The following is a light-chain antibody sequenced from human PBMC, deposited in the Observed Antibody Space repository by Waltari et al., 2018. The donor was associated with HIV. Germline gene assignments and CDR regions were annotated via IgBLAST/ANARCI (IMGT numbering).Light chain of an antibody. V-gene: IGKV1-5*03. CDR2: KAS. Sequence: DIHMTQSPSTLSASVGDRVTITCRASQSISSWLAWYQQKPGKAPKLLIYKASSLESGFPSRFSGSGSRTEFTLTISSLQPDDFATYYCQQYNSYPWTFGQGTKVEIK. J-gene: IGKJ1*01. CDR1: QSISSW. CDR3: QQYNSYPWT.